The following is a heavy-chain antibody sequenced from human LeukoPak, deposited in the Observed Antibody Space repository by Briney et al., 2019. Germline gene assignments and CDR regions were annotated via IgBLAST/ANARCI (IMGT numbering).Heavy chain of an antibody. CDR1: GGSISTSSYY. D-gene: IGHD6-19*01. J-gene: IGHJ4*02. CDR2: IYYSGST. Sequence: SETLSLTCTVSGGSISTSSYYWGWIRQPPGKGLEWIGSIYYSGSTYYNPSLESRVSISVDTSKNQFSLKLSSVTAADTAVYYCASLAVAGLSEGYWGQGTLVIVSS. CDR3: ASLAVAGLSEGY. V-gene: IGHV4-39*01.